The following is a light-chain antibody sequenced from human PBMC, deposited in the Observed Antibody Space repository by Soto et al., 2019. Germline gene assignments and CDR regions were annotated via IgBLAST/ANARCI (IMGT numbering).Light chain of an antibody. Sequence: EIVLTQSPGTLSLSPGERATLSCRASQSVSSSYLAWYQQKPGQAPRLLIYGASRRASGIPDRFSGSGSGTDFTLIISRLEPEDFVVYYCQQYGRPWTFGEGTKLEIK. CDR1: QSVSSSY. J-gene: IGKJ2*02. V-gene: IGKV3-20*01. CDR2: GAS. CDR3: QQYGRPWT.